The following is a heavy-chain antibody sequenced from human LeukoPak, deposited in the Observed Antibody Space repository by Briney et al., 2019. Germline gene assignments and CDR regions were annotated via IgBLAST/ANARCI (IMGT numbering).Heavy chain of an antibody. CDR1: GGSISSYY. CDR3: ARAIWYGSGTTAFDY. J-gene: IGHJ4*02. V-gene: IGHV4-4*07. D-gene: IGHD3-10*01. Sequence: PSETLSLTCSVSGGSISSYYWSWIRQPAGKGLEWIGRIYISGSTNYNTNYNPSLTSRVTMSVDTSKNQFSLKLNSVSAADTAVYFCARAIWYGSGTTAFDYWGQGTLVTVSP. CDR2: IYISGST.